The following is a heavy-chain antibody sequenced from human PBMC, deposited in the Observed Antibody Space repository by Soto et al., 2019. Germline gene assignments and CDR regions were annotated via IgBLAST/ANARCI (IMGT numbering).Heavy chain of an antibody. J-gene: IGHJ3*02. CDR3: VRFVTMIVVVSATDAFDI. CDR1: GFTFSSYA. Sequence: GGSLRLSCSASGFTFSSYAMHWVRQAPGKGLEYVSAISSNGGSTYYADSVKGRFTISRDNSKNTLYLQMSSLRAEDTAVYYCVRFVTMIVVVSATDAFDIWGQGTMVTVSS. D-gene: IGHD3-22*01. V-gene: IGHV3-64D*08. CDR2: ISSNGGST.